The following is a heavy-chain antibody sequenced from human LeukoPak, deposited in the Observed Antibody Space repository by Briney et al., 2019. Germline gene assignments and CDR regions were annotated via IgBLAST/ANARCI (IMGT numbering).Heavy chain of an antibody. CDR1: GYSFTSYW. J-gene: IGHJ4*02. CDR2: IDPSDSYT. V-gene: IGHV5-10-1*01. D-gene: IGHD5-24*01. CDR3: ARQRDGYNWGLDY. Sequence: GESLKISFKGSGYSFTSYWISWVRPMPGKGLEWMGRIDPSDSYTNYSPSFQGHVTISADKSISTAYLQWSSLKALDTAMYYCARQRDGYNWGLDYWGQGTLVTVSS.